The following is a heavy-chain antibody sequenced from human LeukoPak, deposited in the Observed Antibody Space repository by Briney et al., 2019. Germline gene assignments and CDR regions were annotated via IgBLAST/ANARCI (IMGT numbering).Heavy chain of an antibody. Sequence: GGSLRLSCAASGFTFSSYAMHWVRQAPGKGLEWVAVISYDGSNKYYADSVKGRSTISRDNSKNTLYLQMNSLRAEDTAVYYCARESIAVAGAPFDYWGQGTLVTVSS. CDR3: ARESIAVAGAPFDY. V-gene: IGHV3-30-3*01. CDR1: GFTFSSYA. CDR2: ISYDGSNK. J-gene: IGHJ4*02. D-gene: IGHD6-19*01.